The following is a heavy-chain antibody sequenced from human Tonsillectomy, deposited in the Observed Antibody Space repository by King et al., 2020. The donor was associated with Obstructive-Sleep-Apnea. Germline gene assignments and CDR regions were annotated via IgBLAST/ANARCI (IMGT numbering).Heavy chain of an antibody. Sequence: VQLQQWGAGLLKPSETLSLPCAVYGGSFSGYYWSWIRQPPGKGLEWIGEINHSGSTNYNPSLKSRVTISVDTSKNQFSLKLSSVTAADTAVYYCARGSRYCSSTSCSSFDPWGQGTLVTVSS. D-gene: IGHD2-2*01. V-gene: IGHV4-34*01. J-gene: IGHJ5*02. CDR3: ARGSRYCSSTSCSSFDP. CDR1: GGSFSGYY. CDR2: INHSGST.